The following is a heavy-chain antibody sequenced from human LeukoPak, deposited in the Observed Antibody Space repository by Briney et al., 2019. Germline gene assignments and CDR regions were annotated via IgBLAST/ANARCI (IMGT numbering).Heavy chain of an antibody. CDR3: ARGPPFMDYDSSGYEYYFDY. J-gene: IGHJ4*02. CDR2: INPNSGGT. D-gene: IGHD3-22*01. V-gene: IGHV1-2*02. Sequence: ASVTVSCKASGYTFTGYYMHWVRQAPGQGLEWMGWINPNSGGTNYAQKFQGRVTMTRDTSISTAYMEMSRLRSDHTALYYCARGPPFMDYDSSGYEYYFDYWGQGTLVTASS. CDR1: GYTFTGYY.